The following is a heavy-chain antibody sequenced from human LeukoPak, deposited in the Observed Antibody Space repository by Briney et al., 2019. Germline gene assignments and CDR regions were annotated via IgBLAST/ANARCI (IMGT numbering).Heavy chain of an antibody. CDR3: ARDLASWELGAFDI. J-gene: IGHJ3*02. D-gene: IGHD1-26*01. CDR1: GGSISSGDYY. V-gene: IGHV4-30-4*08. Sequence: SETLSLTCTVSGGSISSGDYYWSWIRQPPGKGLEWIGYIYYSGSTYYNPSLKSRVTIPVDTSKNQFSLKLSSVTAADTAVYYCARDLASWELGAFDIWGQGTMVTVSS. CDR2: IYYSGST.